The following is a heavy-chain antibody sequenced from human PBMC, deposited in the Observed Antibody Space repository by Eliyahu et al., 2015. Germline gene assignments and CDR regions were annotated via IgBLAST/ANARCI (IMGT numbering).Heavy chain of an antibody. J-gene: IGHJ3*02. D-gene: IGHD5-24*01. CDR1: GFTFSNFA. CDR2: ISGDGHDT. CDR3: AKSWMAAIGKDAFDI. Sequence: EFQLLESGGGLVQPGGSLRLSCAASGFTFSNFAMSWVRQAPGKGLEWVSAISGDGHDTYYADSVKGRITISRDNSKNTLFLQLNSLRAEDTAVYYCAKSWMAAIGKDAFDIWGRGTMVTVSS. V-gene: IGHV3-23*01.